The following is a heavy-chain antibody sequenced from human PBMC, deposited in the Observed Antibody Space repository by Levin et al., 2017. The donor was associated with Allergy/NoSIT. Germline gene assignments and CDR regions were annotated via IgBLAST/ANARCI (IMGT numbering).Heavy chain of an antibody. J-gene: IGHJ5*02. CDR2: IDWDDDK. V-gene: IGHV2-70*01. CDR3: SRMTYFDSSGSYSGRGWFDH. Sequence: SGPTLVKPTQTLTLTCTFSGFLLSTRGMCVSWIRQSPGKALEWLALIDWDDDKYYSTSLKTRLTISKDTSKNQVVLTMTNMDPVDTATYYCSRMTYFDSSGSYSGRGWFDHWGQGTLVTVSS. CDR1: GFLLSTRGMC. D-gene: IGHD3-22*01.